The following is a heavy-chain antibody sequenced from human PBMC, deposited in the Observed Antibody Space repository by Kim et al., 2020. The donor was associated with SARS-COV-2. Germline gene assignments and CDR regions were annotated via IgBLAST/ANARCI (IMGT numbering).Heavy chain of an antibody. J-gene: IGHJ3*02. CDR2: IYYSGST. CDR3: ARRGPKGKAVAGTAAFDI. Sequence: SETLSLTCTVSGGSISSSSYYWGWIRQPPGKGLEWIGSIYYSGSTYYNPSLKSRVTISVDTSKNQFSLKLSSVTAADTAVYYCARRGPKGKAVAGTAAFDIWGQGTMVTVSS. V-gene: IGHV4-39*01. CDR1: GGSISSSSYY. D-gene: IGHD6-19*01.